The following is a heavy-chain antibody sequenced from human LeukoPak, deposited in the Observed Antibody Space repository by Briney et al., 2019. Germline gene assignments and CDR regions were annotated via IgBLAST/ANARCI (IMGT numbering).Heavy chain of an antibody. CDR3: ASEGTTGTTWGPDY. CDR1: RFTFNTYW. D-gene: IGHD1-1*01. Sequence: GGSLRLSYAASRFTFNTYWMHWVRQAPGKGLVWVSRIDSDGYSTAYADSVKGRFTISRDNAKNTLYLQMNSLRAEDTAVYYCASEGTTGTTWGPDYWGQGTLVTVSS. V-gene: IGHV3-74*01. CDR2: IDSDGYST. J-gene: IGHJ4*02.